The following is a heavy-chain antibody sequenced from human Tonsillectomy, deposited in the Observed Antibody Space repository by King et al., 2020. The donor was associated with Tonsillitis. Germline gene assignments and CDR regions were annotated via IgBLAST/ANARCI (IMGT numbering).Heavy chain of an antibody. V-gene: IGHV1-24*01. CDR1: GYTLTELS. D-gene: IGHD3-10*01. CDR3: ATGEEVRVRGVYYYYYGMDV. Sequence: QLVQSGAEVKKPGASVKVSCKVSGYTLTELSMHWVRQAPGKGLEWMGGFDPEDGETIYAQKFQGRVTMTEDTSTDTAYMELSSLRSEDTAVYYCATGEEVRVRGVYYYYYGMDVWGPGTTVTVSS. J-gene: IGHJ6*02. CDR2: FDPEDGET.